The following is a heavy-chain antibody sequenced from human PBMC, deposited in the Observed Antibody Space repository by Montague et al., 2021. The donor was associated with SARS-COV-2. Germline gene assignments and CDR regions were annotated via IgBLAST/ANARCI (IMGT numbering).Heavy chain of an antibody. CDR2: IYSNGDN. CDR3: ARGSEYYYHPFDY. CDR1: GASMSGYH. J-gene: IGHJ4*01. D-gene: IGHD2/OR15-2a*01. Sequence: SETLSLTCTVSGASMSGYHWSWNRQPAGKALECIGRIYSNGDNTXNPSLKNRRTMSVDTSEQQFSLKMTSVSAADTAIYYCARGSEYYYHPFDYWGHGNLVTVSS. V-gene: IGHV4-4*07.